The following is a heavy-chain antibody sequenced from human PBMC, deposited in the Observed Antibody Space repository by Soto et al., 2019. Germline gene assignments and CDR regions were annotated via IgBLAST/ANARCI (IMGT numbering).Heavy chain of an antibody. CDR3: ARDNPRDGYKLVY. CDR2: IIPIFGTA. D-gene: IGHD5-12*01. CDR1: GGTFSSYA. V-gene: IGHV1-69*06. J-gene: IGHJ4*02. Sequence: SVKVSCKASGGTFSSYAISWVRQAPGQGLECIGGIIPIFGTANYAQKFQGRVTITADKSTSTAYMELSSLRSEDTAVYYCARDNPRDGYKLVYWGQGTLVTVSS.